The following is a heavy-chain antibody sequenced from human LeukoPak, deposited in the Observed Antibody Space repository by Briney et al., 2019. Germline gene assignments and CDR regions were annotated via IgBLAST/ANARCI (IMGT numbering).Heavy chain of an antibody. Sequence: GGSLRLSCAASGFTVSSNSMSWVRQAPGKGLVWVSVIYTGGTTYYADSVKGRFTISRDNSKNTLYLQMNRLRAEDTAVYYCARDVAAPGGVYFDYWGQGTLVTVSS. CDR1: GFTVSSNS. J-gene: IGHJ4*02. V-gene: IGHV3-66*01. CDR3: ARDVAAPGGVYFDY. CDR2: IYTGGTT. D-gene: IGHD3-16*01.